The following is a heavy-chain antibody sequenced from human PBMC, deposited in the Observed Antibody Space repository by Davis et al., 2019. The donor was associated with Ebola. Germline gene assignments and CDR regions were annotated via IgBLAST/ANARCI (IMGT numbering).Heavy chain of an antibody. D-gene: IGHD6-19*01. CDR3: AKGGSGWPSDYSYGMGV. J-gene: IGHJ6*04. Sequence: GGSLRLSCAASGFTSSNYAMTWARQAQGKGLEWVAAVTSSGGGTFYADSVKGRFTISRDNSKNTLYLQMNSLRVEDTAVYYCAKGGSGWPSDYSYGMGVWGKGTTVTVSS. CDR1: GFTSSNYA. CDR2: VTSSGGGT. V-gene: IGHV3-23*01.